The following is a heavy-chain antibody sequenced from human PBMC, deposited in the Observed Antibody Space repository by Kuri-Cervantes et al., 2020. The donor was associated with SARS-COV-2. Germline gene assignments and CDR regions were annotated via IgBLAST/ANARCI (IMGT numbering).Heavy chain of an antibody. CDR2: ISSSSSYI. J-gene: IGHJ3*02. CDR1: GFTFSNAW. CDR3: AREGYRSSTSSHDAFDI. D-gene: IGHD2-2*01. Sequence: GESLKISCAASGFTFSNAWMNWVRQAPGKGLEWVSSISSSSSYIYYADSVKGRFTISRDNAKNSLYLQMNSLRAEDTAVYYCAREGYRSSTSSHDAFDIWGQGTMVTVSS. V-gene: IGHV3-21*01.